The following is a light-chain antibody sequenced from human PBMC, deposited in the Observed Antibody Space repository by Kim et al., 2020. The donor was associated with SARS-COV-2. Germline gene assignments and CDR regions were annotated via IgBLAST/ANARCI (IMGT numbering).Light chain of an antibody. CDR2: QDT. CDR1: KLGDKY. CDR3: QAWDGSTVV. J-gene: IGLJ2*01. V-gene: IGLV3-1*01. Sequence: SVSPGQTASITCFGQKLGDKYVSWYQQKPGQSPVVVIYQDTKRRSGIPERFSGSNSGSTATLTISGTQIMDEADYYCQAWDGSTVVFGGGTQLTVL.